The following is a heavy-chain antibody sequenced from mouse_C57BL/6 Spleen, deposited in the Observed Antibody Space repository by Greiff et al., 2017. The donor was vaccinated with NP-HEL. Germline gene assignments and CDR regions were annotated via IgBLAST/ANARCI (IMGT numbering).Heavy chain of an antibody. J-gene: IGHJ3*01. V-gene: IGHV5-4*01. CDR3: ARDPNSSGYWFAY. D-gene: IGHD3-2*02. CDR1: GFTFSSYA. Sequence: DVKLVESGGGLVKPGGSLKLSCAASGFTFSSYAMSWVRQTPEKRLEWVATISDGGSYTYYPDNVKGRFTISRDNAKNNLYLQMSHLKSEDTAMDYCARDPNSSGYWFAYWGKGTLVTVSA. CDR2: ISDGGSYT.